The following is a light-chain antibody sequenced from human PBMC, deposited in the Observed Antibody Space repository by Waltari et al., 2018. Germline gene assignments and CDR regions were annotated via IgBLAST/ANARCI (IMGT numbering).Light chain of an antibody. CDR2: DTS. J-gene: IGKJ4*01. CDR1: QSVSSTK. Sequence: EIVLTQSPGTLSLPPGESATLPCRASQSVSSTKLAWYQQRPGQAPRLLIYDTSSRATGIPDRFSGSGSGTDFTLTIRRLGPEDFALFYCQQYDTSPLTFGGGTKVEIK. V-gene: IGKV3-20*01. CDR3: QQYDTSPLT.